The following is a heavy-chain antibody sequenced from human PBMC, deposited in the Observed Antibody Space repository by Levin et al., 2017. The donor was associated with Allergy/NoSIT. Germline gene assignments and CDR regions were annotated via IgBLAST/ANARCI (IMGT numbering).Heavy chain of an antibody. CDR3: ARGHSSSWYDLDY. CDR2: INYSEST. V-gene: IGHV4-34*01. CDR1: GGSFSGYY. J-gene: IGHJ4*02. Sequence: SQTLSLTCAVYGGSFSGYYWTWIRQPPGKGLEWIGEINYSESTNYNPSLKSRATISIDTFKDQFSLKLSSVTAADTAVYYCARGHSSSWYDLDYWGQGTLVTVSS. D-gene: IGHD6-13*01.